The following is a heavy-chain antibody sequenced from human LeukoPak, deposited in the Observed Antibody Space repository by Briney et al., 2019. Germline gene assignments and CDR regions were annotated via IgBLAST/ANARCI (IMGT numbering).Heavy chain of an antibody. CDR3: ARDLGGSPAFDY. CDR2: IWYDGSNK. V-gene: IGHV3-33*01. CDR1: GFTFSSYG. J-gene: IGHJ4*02. Sequence: GRSLRLSCAASGFTFSSYGMHWVRQAPGKGLEWVAVIWYDGSNKYYADSVKGRFTISRDNSKNTLYLQMNSLRAEDTAVYYCARDLGGSPAFDYWGQGTLVTVSS. D-gene: IGHD1-26*01.